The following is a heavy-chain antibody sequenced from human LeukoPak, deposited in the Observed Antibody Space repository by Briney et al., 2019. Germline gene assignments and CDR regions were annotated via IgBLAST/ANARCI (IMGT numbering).Heavy chain of an antibody. V-gene: IGHV1-2*02. CDR2: INPNSGAT. Sequence: ASMKVSCKASGYTFTDYFMLWVRQAPGQGLEWMGWINPNSGATNYAQKFQGRVTITRNTSISTAYIELSSLRSEDTAVYYCARVRAYYYYYMDVWGKGTTVTVSS. CDR1: GYTFTDYF. J-gene: IGHJ6*03. CDR3: ARVRAYYYYYMDV.